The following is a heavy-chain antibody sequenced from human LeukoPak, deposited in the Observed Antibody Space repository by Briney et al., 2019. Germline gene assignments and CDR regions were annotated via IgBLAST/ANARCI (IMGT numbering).Heavy chain of an antibody. D-gene: IGHD2-21*01. J-gene: IGHJ6*02. CDR1: GLTFSNYA. V-gene: IGHV3-23*01. Sequence: PGGSLRLSCAASGLTFSNYAMSWVRQAPVKGLEWVSAISGSGGGTYYAESVKGRFTISRDNSGDTLFLQMNSLRAEDTALYYCAKARGDRSSYGMDVWGQGTTVTVSS. CDR3: AKARGDRSSYGMDV. CDR2: ISGSGGGT.